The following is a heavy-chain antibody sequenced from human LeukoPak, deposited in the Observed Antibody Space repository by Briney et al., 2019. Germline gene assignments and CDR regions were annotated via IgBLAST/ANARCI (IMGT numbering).Heavy chain of an antibody. V-gene: IGHV2-5*01. D-gene: IGHD3-22*01. Sequence: SGPTLVNPTQTLTLTCTFSGFSLGTSGVGVGWIRQPPGKALEWLALIYWNDDKRYTPSLKSRLTITKDTSKNQVVLTMTNMDTVDTATYYCAHRRKTYYYDSSGYPTAFDYWGQGTLVTVS. CDR3: AHRRKTYYYDSSGYPTAFDY. CDR1: GFSLGTSGVG. CDR2: IYWNDDK. J-gene: IGHJ4*02.